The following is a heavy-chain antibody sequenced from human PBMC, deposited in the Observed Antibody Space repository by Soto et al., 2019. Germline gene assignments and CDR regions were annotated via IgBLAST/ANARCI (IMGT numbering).Heavy chain of an antibody. D-gene: IGHD2-8*01. Sequence: PSETLSLTCAVSGGSISTENWWSWVRQPPGKGLEWIGEIYHGGGARYSPSLRRRVTISVDKSKNQFSLNLSSVTAADTAVYYCARLIMSANSFDIWGQGTMVT. CDR3: ARLIMSANSFDI. CDR2: IYHGGGA. CDR1: GGSISTENW. J-gene: IGHJ3*02. V-gene: IGHV4-4*02.